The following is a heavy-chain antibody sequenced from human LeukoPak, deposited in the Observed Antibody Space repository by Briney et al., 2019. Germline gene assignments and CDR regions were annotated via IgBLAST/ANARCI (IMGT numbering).Heavy chain of an antibody. Sequence: GGSLRLSCAASGFTFSSYSMNWVRQAPGKGLEGVSSISSSSSYIYYADSVKGRFTISRDNAKNSLYLQMNSLRAEDTALYYCAKASNSGWNYYGMDVWGQGTTVTVSS. J-gene: IGHJ6*02. CDR1: GFTFSSYS. CDR3: AKASNSGWNYYGMDV. D-gene: IGHD6-19*01. CDR2: ISSSSSYI. V-gene: IGHV3-21*04.